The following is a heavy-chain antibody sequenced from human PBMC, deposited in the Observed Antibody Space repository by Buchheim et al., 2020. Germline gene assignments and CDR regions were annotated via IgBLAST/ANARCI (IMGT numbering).Heavy chain of an antibody. D-gene: IGHD3-22*01. CDR2: INPNSGGT. V-gene: IGHV1-2*04. CDR3: AREGYDSSGLYYYYYYGMDV. J-gene: IGHJ6*02. Sequence: QVQLVQSGAEVKKPGASVKVSCKASGYTFTGYYMHWVRQAPGQGLEWMGWINPNSGGTNYAQKFQGWVTMTRDTSISTDYMELSRLRSDDTAVYYCAREGYDSSGLYYYYYYGMDVWGQGTT. CDR1: GYTFTGYY.